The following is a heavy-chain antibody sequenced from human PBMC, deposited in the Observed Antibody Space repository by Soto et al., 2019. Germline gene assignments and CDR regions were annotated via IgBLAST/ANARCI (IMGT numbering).Heavy chain of an antibody. CDR1: GFTFSSYA. J-gene: IGHJ4*01. CDR2: ISGSGGST. V-gene: IGHV3-23*01. Sequence: EVQLLESGGGLVQHGGSLRLSCAASGFTFSSYAMSWVRQAPGTGLEWVSAISGSGGSTYYADSVKGRFTISRDNSKNTLYRKMNSLRSEDTAAYYCALYLGVLLYGALFGRFDYWGHGTLGTVS. D-gene: IGHD3-10*01. CDR3: ALYLGVLLYGALFGRFDY.